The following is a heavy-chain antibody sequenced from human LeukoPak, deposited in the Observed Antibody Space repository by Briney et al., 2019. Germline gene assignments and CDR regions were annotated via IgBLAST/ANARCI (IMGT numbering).Heavy chain of an antibody. Sequence: PGGSLRLSCAASGFNFDDYAMHWVRQAPGKGLEWVSLVSWDGATNYADSVKGRFTISRDNSMDSLYLQLNSLSAEDTALYYCAKGLRSSGWSHFDSWGQGTLVTVSS. CDR1: GFNFDDYA. V-gene: IGHV3-43D*03. D-gene: IGHD6-19*01. CDR2: VSWDGAT. CDR3: AKGLRSSGWSHFDS. J-gene: IGHJ4*02.